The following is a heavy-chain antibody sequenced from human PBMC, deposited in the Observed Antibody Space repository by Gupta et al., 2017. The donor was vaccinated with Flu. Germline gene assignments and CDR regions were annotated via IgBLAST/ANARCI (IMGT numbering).Heavy chain of an antibody. J-gene: IGHJ4*02. CDR3: IRGVGGRDSF. D-gene: IGHD3-22*01. CDR1: GFTFRAYW. V-gene: IGHV3-74*01. Sequence: EVQLVESGGGLIQPGGSLRLSCAASGFTFRAYWMHWVRQAPGAGLVWVSHINGDGTITGYADSVRGRFTISRDNAKNTLYLQMNSLRVEDTALYYCIRGVGGRDSFWGQGALVTVSS. CDR2: INGDGTIT.